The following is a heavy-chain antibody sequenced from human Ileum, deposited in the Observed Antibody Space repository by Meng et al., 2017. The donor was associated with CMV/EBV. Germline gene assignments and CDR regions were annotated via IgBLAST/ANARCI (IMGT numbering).Heavy chain of an antibody. J-gene: IGHJ4*02. CDR1: GLTISNYG. CDR3: AVGAMISDY. CDR2: VLGSDDAT. D-gene: IGHD3-22*01. V-gene: IGHV3-23*01. Sequence: RLACELSGLTISNYGISWVRQAPGKGLEWVSVVLGSDDATYYADSVKGRFTISRDHSKNTLYLQMNSLRAEDTAVYYCAVGAMISDYWGQGTLVTVSS.